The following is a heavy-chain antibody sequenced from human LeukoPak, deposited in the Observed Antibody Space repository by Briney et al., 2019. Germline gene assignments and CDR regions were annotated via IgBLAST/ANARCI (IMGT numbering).Heavy chain of an antibody. V-gene: IGHV1-8*01. J-gene: IGHJ4*02. D-gene: IGHD3-9*01. CDR3: ARATGKDILTGRKLDN. CDR2: MNPNSGNT. CDR1: GYTFSDYG. Sequence: APVKVSCKASGYTFSDYGINWVRQATGQGLEWMGWMNPNSGNTGYAQKFQGRVTMTRNTSISIAYMELSSLRSDDTAVYYCARATGKDILTGRKLDNWGQGTLVTVSS.